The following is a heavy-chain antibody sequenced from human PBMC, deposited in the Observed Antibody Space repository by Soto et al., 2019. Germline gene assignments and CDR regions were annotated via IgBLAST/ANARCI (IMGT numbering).Heavy chain of an antibody. D-gene: IGHD3-3*01. V-gene: IGHV4-39*01. CDR3: ARLISHGYYDFWSGYSVPWFDP. J-gene: IGHJ5*02. Sequence: QLQLQESGPGLVKPSETLSLTCTVSGGSISSSSYYWGWIRQPPGKGLEWIGSIYYSGSTYYNPSLKSRVTISVDTSKNQFSLKLSSVTAADTAVYYCARLISHGYYDFWSGYSVPWFDPWGQGTLVTVSS. CDR1: GGSISSSSYY. CDR2: IYYSGST.